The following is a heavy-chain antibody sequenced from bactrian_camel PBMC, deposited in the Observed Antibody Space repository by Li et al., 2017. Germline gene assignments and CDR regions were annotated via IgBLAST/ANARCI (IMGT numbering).Heavy chain of an antibody. V-gene: IGHV3S26*01. CDR3: RRGGGAGAPEG. CDR2: IGRDGST. D-gene: IGHD1*01. J-gene: IGHJ4*01. Sequence: HVQLVESGGDSVQAGGSLRLSCAASEYTGSTYCMAWFRQGPGQEREGVAAIGRDGSTRYADSVKGRFTISRDDAKNTLYLQLNSLKIDDTAMYYCRRGGGAGAPEGQGSGDPGHRL. CDR1: EYTGSTYC.